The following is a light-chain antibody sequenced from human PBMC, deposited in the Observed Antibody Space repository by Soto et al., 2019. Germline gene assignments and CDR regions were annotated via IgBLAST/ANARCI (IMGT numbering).Light chain of an antibody. CDR3: QHYNNWPPWT. CDR2: GAS. V-gene: IGKV3-15*01. Sequence: EIVMTQSPATLSVSPGERATLSCRASQSVSSNLAWYPQKPGQAPRLLIYGASTRATGIPARFSGSGSGTEFTLTISSLQSEDFAIYYCQHYNNWPPWTVGQGTKVEIK. J-gene: IGKJ1*01. CDR1: QSVSSN.